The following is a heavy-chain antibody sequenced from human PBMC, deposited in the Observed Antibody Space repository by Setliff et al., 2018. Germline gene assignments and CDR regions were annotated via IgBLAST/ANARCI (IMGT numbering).Heavy chain of an antibody. CDR2: IWHDGTNK. CDR1: GLTLINNG. Sequence: GSLRLSCAASGLTLINNGFHWVRQAPGKGLEWVAIIWHDGTNKYYADSVKGRFDISRDSSKNTVYLQMNSLTAEDTAVYYCAKDPGDSSGSFEYWGQGTPVTVSS. CDR3: AKDPGDSSGSFEY. V-gene: IGHV3-33*06. D-gene: IGHD3-22*01. J-gene: IGHJ4*02.